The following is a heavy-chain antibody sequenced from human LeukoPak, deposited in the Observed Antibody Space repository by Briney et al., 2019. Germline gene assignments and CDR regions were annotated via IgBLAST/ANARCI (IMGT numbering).Heavy chain of an antibody. J-gene: IGHJ4*02. CDR3: AKVDYGDFDY. Sequence: PGGSLRLSCAASGFTFSRYAMSWVRQAPGKGLEWVSAISGSGGSTYYTDSVKGRFTISRDNSKDTLYLQMNSLRAEDTAVFYCAKVDYGDFDYWGQRTLVTVSS. CDR1: GFTFSRYA. CDR2: ISGSGGST. D-gene: IGHD4-17*01. V-gene: IGHV3-23*01.